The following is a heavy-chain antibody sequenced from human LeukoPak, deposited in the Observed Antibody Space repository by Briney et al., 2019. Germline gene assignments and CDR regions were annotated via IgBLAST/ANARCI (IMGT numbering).Heavy chain of an antibody. Sequence: PSETLSLTCAVYGGSFSGYYWSWIRQPPGKGLEWIGEINHSGSTNYNPPLKSRVTISVDTSKNQFSLKLSSVTAADTAVYYCARLSEEYSSPPWFDYWGQGTLVTVSS. CDR1: GGSFSGYY. CDR3: ARLSEEYSSPPWFDY. CDR2: INHSGST. D-gene: IGHD6-6*01. J-gene: IGHJ4*02. V-gene: IGHV4-34*01.